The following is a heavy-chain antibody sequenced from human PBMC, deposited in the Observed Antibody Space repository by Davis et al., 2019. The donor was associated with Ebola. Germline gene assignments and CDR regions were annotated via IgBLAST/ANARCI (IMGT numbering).Heavy chain of an antibody. V-gene: IGHV1-18*01. CDR1: GYTFTSYG. D-gene: IGHD4-17*01. CDR2: ISAYNGNT. CDR3: ARDGNDYGDYVFRISSYYYYGMDV. Sequence: ASVKVSCKASGYTFTSYGISWVRQAPGQGLEWMGWISAYNGNTNYAQKLQGRVTMTTDTSTSTAYMELRSLRSDDTAVYYCARDGNDYGDYVFRISSYYYYGMDVWGQGTTVTVSS. J-gene: IGHJ6*02.